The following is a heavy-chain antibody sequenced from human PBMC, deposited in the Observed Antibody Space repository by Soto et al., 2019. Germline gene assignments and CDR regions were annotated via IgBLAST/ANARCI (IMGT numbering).Heavy chain of an antibody. V-gene: IGHV3-13*01. CDR2: IGTAGDT. D-gene: IGHD5-12*01. J-gene: IGHJ6*02. Sequence: PGGSLRLSCAASGFTFSSYDMHWVRQATGKGLEWVSAIGTAGDTYYPGSVKGRFTISRENAKNSLYLQMNSLRAGDTAVYYCARERIATISYYYYGMDVWGQGTTVTVSS. CDR3: ARERIATISYYYYGMDV. CDR1: GFTFSSYD.